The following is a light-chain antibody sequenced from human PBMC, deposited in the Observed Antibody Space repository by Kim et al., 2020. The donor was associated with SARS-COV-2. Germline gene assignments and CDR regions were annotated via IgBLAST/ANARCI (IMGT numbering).Light chain of an antibody. J-gene: IGLJ3*02. V-gene: IGLV4-69*01. Sequence: ASGKLTCTLSSGHSSYAIAGHQQQPEKGPRYLMKLNGDGSHSKGDGIPDRFSGSSSGAERYLTISSLQSEDEADYYCQTWGTGIWVFGGGTQLTIL. CDR1: SGHSSYA. CDR3: QTWGTGIWV. CDR2: LNGDGSH.